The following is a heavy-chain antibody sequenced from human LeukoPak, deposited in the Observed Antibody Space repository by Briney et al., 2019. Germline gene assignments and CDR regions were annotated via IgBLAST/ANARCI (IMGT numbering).Heavy chain of an antibody. Sequence: ASVKVSCKASGYTFTGYHIHWVRQAPGQGLEWMGWINPNNGGTNYAQKFQGRVTMTRDTSISTAYMELSRLRSDDTAVYYCARDIVMVTYWFDPWGQGTLVTVSS. CDR2: INPNNGGT. CDR3: ARDIVMVTYWFDP. J-gene: IGHJ5*02. CDR1: GYTFTGYH. V-gene: IGHV1-2*02. D-gene: IGHD5-18*01.